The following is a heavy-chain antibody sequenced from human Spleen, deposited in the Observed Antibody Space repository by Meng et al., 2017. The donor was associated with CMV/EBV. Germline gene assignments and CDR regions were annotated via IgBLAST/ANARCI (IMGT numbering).Heavy chain of an antibody. V-gene: IGHV3-15*01. J-gene: IGHJ4*02. Sequence: ASGFTFSNDWMSWVRQAPGKGLEWVGRIKSKTDGGTTDYAAPVKGRFTISRDDSKNTLYLQMNSLRAEDTAVYYCARDSPYYGSKDWGQGTLVTVSS. CDR1: GFTFSNDW. CDR3: ARDSPYYGSKD. CDR2: IKSKTDGGTT. D-gene: IGHD3-10*01.